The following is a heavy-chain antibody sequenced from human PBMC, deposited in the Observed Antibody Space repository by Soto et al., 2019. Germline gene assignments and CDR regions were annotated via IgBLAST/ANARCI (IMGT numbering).Heavy chain of an antibody. CDR2: ITGIDGRT. V-gene: IGHV3-23*01. D-gene: IGHD2-15*01. J-gene: IGHJ5*02. Sequence: GGSLRLSCVGSGFTFGNYAMSWVRQAPGKGLEWASSITGIDGRTYYADSVKGRFTISRDNPKNTLYLQMNNLRAEDTAMFYCAKDRGPYCSGGICYPPSWFDPWGQGTQVTVSS. CDR1: GFTFGNYA. CDR3: AKDRGPYCSGGICYPPSWFDP.